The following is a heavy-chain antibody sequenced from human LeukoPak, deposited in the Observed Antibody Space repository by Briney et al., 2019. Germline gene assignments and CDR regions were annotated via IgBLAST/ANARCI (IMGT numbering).Heavy chain of an antibody. CDR2: IRKDGNDE. J-gene: IGHJ4*02. CDR3: AGLDTIMVRDADY. CDR1: GFTFSNYW. V-gene: IGHV3-7*01. Sequence: GGSLRLSCAGSGFTFSNYWMSWVRQAPGKGLEWVANIRKDGNDEYYVDSVKGRFTISRDNAKNSLYLQMNSLRAEDTAVYYCAGLDTIMVRDADYWSQGTLVIVSS. D-gene: IGHD5-18*01.